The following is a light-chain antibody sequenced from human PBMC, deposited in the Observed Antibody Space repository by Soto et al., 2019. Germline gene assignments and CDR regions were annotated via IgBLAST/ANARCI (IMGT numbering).Light chain of an antibody. CDR3: CSYAGSSTVV. V-gene: IGLV2-23*01. CDR2: EGS. CDR1: SSDVGSYNL. J-gene: IGLJ2*01. Sequence: QSALTQPASVSWSPGQSITISCTGTSSDVGSYNLVSWYQQHPGKAPKLMIYEGSKRPSGVSNRFSGSKSGNTASLTISGLQAEDEADYYCCSYAGSSTVVFGGGTEVTVI.